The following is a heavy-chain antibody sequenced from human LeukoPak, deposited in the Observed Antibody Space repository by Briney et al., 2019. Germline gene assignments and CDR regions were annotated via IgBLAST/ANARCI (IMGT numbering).Heavy chain of an antibody. D-gene: IGHD6-13*01. V-gene: IGHV4-30-4*08. CDR1: GGSISSGDYY. J-gene: IGHJ2*01. CDR2: IYYSGST. Sequence: PSETLSLTCAVSGGSISSGDYYWSWIRQPPGKDLEWIGYIYYSGSTYYNPSLTSRVTISVDTSKNQFSLKLSSVTAADTAVYYCARDLSAAAGTWAFDLWGRGTLVTVSS. CDR3: ARDLSAAAGTWAFDL.